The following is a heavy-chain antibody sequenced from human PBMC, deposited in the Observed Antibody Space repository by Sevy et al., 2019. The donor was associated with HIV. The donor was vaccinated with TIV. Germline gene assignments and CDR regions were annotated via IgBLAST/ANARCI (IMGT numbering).Heavy chain of an antibody. CDR1: GGTFSNYA. V-gene: IGHV1-69*13. CDR3: ARTPLLSIPGTTDVYFDN. CDR2: IIPIFGTT. D-gene: IGHD4-4*01. J-gene: IGHJ4*02. Sequence: ASVKVSCKASGGTFSNYALSWVRQAPGQGLEWMGGIIPIFGTTNFAQTFQGRVTLTADESRSTAYMELSSIKSADTAVYYCARTPLLSIPGTTDVYFDNWGQGTLVTVSS.